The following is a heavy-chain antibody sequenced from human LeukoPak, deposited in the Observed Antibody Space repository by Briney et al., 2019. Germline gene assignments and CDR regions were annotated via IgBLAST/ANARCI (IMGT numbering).Heavy chain of an antibody. CDR1: GDSISSYY. J-gene: IGHJ3*01. V-gene: IGHV4-59*08. CDR3: ARHIPVSYDAFDL. CDR2: VYYTGRT. D-gene: IGHD6-19*01. Sequence: SETLSLTCTVSGDSISSYYWSWIRQPPGKGLEWIAYVYYTGRTLYNPSLESRVTISVDTSKTQFSLKLTSVTAADTAVYYCARHIPVSYDAFDLWGRGTTVTVSS.